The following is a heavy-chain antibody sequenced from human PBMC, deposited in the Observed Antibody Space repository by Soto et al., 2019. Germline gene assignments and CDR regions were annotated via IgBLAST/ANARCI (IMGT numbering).Heavy chain of an antibody. CDR1: AGSITASY. J-gene: IGHJ5*02. CDR2: ISYRGST. D-gene: IGHD3-22*01. V-gene: IGHV4-59*01. CDR3: ASSGIVGREVNTWFDP. Sequence: SETLSLTCTVSAGSITASYWSWIRQPLGKALEWIGYISYRGSTNYNPSLKSRLTISIDTSKSQISLKLTSMTTADTAVYYCASSGIVGREVNTWFDPWGQGTLVTVSS.